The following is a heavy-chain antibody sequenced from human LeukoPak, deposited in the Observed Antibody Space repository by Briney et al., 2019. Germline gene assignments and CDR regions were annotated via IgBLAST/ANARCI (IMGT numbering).Heavy chain of an antibody. CDR1: GGSFSGYY. V-gene: IGHV4-34*01. CDR2: INHSGST. Sequence: SETLSLTCAVYGGSFSGYYWSWIRQPPGKGLEWIGEINHSGSTNYNPSLKSRVTISVDTSKNQFSLKLSSVTAADTAVYYCVRDFDYWGQGTLVTVSS. J-gene: IGHJ4*02. CDR3: VRDFDY.